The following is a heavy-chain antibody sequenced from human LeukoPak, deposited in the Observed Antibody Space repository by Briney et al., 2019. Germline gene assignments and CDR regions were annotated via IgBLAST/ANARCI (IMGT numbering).Heavy chain of an antibody. V-gene: IGHV1-69*13. J-gene: IGHJ4*02. CDR1: GYTFTSYD. Sequence: SVKVSCKASGYTFTSYDINWVRQATGQGLEWMGGIIPIFGTANYAQKFQGRVTITADESTSTAYMELSSLRSEDTAVYYCARAPTAVAGIDYWGQGTLVTVSS. CDR3: ARAPTAVAGIDY. CDR2: IIPIFGTA. D-gene: IGHD6-19*01.